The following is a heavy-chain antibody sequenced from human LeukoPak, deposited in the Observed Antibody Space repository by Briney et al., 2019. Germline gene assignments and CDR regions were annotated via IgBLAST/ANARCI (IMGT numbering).Heavy chain of an antibody. CDR1: GGSISSYY. Sequence: PSETLSLTCTVSGGSISSYYWNWIRQPAGKGLEWIGRIHISGSTNYNPSLKSRVTVSVDTSKNQFSLKLSSVTAADTAVYYGARQEKHFDYWGQGTLVTVSS. CDR2: IHISGST. V-gene: IGHV4-4*07. CDR3: ARQEKHFDY. J-gene: IGHJ4*02.